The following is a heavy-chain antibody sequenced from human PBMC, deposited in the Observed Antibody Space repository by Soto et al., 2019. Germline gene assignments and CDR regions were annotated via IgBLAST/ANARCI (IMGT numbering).Heavy chain of an antibody. CDR3: SRGPIGDAAMVTNYFDY. Sequence: QVQLVESGGGVVQPGRSLRLSCAASGFTFSNYAIHWVRQAPGKGLEWVAVLSDDGNNKHYADSVKGRFTISRDNSKNTLFLQMSSLRTEDTAVYYCSRGPIGDAAMVTNYFDYCGQGTLVTVSS. D-gene: IGHD5-18*01. CDR1: GFTFSNYA. CDR2: LSDDGNNK. J-gene: IGHJ4*02. V-gene: IGHV3-30-3*01.